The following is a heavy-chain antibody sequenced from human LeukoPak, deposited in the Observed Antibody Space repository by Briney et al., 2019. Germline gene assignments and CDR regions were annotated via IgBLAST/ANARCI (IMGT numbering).Heavy chain of an antibody. V-gene: IGHV3-20*04. CDR3: VRKRYSDSYRFFDS. CDR1: GFTFDDYG. CDR2: IYWFGNRT. D-gene: IGHD3-16*02. Sequence: GGSLRLSCAASGFTFDDYGVNWVRQAPGKGLEWVSFIYWFGNRTSYAESVEGRFAMSRDNTKNSLYLQMNNLRAEDTALYYCVRKRYSDSYRFFDSWGQGTLVIVSS. J-gene: IGHJ4*02.